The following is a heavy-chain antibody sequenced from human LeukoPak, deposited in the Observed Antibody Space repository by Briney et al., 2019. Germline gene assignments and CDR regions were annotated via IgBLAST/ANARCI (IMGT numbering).Heavy chain of an antibody. Sequence: ASVKVSCKTSGYTFATYFITWVRQAPGEGLEWMGWISPYNDDTMYTQNFQGRVTMTTDTSTNTAYMELRSLRSDDTAVYYCARWSYGRNLDYWGQGTLVTVSS. CDR1: GYTFATYF. J-gene: IGHJ4*02. V-gene: IGHV1-18*01. D-gene: IGHD5-18*01. CDR3: ARWSYGRNLDY. CDR2: ISPYNDDT.